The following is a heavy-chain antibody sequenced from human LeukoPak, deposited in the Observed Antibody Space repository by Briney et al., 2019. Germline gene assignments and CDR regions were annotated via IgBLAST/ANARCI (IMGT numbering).Heavy chain of an antibody. CDR3: AALGGNDY. CDR2: ISYDGSNK. V-gene: IGHV3-30*04. CDR1: EFTFSSYA. J-gene: IGHJ4*02. D-gene: IGHD3-16*01. Sequence: GRSLRLSCAASEFTFSSYAMHWVRQAPGKGLEWVAVISYDGSNKYYADSVKGRFTISRDNSKNTLYLKMNSLRAEDTAVYYCAALGGNDYWGQGTLVTVSS.